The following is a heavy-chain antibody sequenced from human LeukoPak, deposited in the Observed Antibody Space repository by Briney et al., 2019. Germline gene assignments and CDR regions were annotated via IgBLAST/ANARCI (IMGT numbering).Heavy chain of an antibody. V-gene: IGHV3-30*18. D-gene: IGHD6-6*01. Sequence: PGGSLRLSCAASGFTFSSYGMHWVRQAPGKGLEWVAVISYDGSNKYYADSVKGRFTISRDNSKNTLYLQMNSLRAEDTAVYYCAKDTAARPLDYWGRGTLVTVSS. CDR2: ISYDGSNK. J-gene: IGHJ2*01. CDR1: GFTFSSYG. CDR3: AKDTAARPLDY.